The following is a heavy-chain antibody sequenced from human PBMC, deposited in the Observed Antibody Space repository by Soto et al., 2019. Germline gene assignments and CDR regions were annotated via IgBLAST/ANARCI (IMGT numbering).Heavy chain of an antibody. CDR1: GFTFSSYG. V-gene: IGHV3-30*18. Sequence: GGSRRLSCAASGFTFSSYGMHWVRQAPCKGLGWVAVISYDGSNKYYADSVKGRFTISRDNSKNTLYLQMNSLRAEDTAVYYCTKPGHIVVVTAISLVYWGQGT. D-gene: IGHD2-21*02. CDR3: TKPGHIVVVTAISLVY. J-gene: IGHJ4*02. CDR2: ISYDGSNK.